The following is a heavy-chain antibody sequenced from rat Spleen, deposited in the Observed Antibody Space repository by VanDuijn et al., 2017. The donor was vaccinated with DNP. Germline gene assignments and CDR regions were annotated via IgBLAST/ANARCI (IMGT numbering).Heavy chain of an antibody. CDR2: IIYDGSHT. Sequence: EVHLVESGGGVVQPGNSLKLSCVASGFTYSDTAMAWVRQSPKKGLEWVATIIYDGSHTFYRDSVQGRFTISRDNPKTTLYLQMDSLRSEDTATYYCARRGGHYGYFDFWGPGTMVTVSS. CDR3: ARRGGHYGYFDF. CDR1: GFTYSDTA. V-gene: IGHV5-17*01. J-gene: IGHJ1*01.